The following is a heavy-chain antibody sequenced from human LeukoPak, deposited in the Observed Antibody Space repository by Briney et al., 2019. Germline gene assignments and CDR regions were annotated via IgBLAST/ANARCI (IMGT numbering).Heavy chain of an antibody. J-gene: IGHJ5*02. V-gene: IGHV4-39*07. CDR1: GGSISSSDYY. Sequence: SETLSLTCTVSGGSISSSDYYWGWSRQPPGKGLEWLGSIYYSVTTYYNPSLKSRVTISVDTSKNQFSLKLNSVTAADTDVYYWARGLTTGPYRFGDSDSWGQGTLLTVSS. CDR2: IYYSVTT. D-gene: IGHD4-17*01. CDR3: ARGLTTGPYRFGDSDS.